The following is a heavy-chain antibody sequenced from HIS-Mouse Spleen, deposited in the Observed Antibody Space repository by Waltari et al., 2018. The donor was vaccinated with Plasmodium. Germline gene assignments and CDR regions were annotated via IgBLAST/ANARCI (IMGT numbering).Heavy chain of an antibody. CDR3: ARVLGYKAAAGTFVEYFQH. CDR2: INPNTGGT. J-gene: IGHJ1*01. D-gene: IGHD6-13*01. Sequence: QVQLVQSGAEVKKPGASVKVSCKASGYTFTGYYMHWVRQAPGQGLEWMVWINPNTGGTNYAKKFQGRVTMTRDTSISTAYMRLSRLRSDDTAVYYCARVLGYKAAAGTFVEYFQHWGQGTLVTVSS. CDR1: GYTFTGYY. V-gene: IGHV1-2*02.